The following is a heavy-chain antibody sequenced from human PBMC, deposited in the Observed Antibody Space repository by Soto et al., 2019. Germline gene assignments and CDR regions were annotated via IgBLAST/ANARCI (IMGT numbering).Heavy chain of an antibody. D-gene: IGHD1-26*01. CDR1: GGSISSSNW. V-gene: IGHV4-4*02. Sequence: QVQLQESGPGLVKPSGTLSLTCAVSGGSISSSNWWSWVRQPPGKGLEWIGEIYHSGSTNYNPSLKRRVTISVDKSKNQFALKLSSVTAADTGVYYCARGGVGATRGEFDYWGQGTPVTVSS. CDR3: ARGGVGATRGEFDY. CDR2: IYHSGST. J-gene: IGHJ4*02.